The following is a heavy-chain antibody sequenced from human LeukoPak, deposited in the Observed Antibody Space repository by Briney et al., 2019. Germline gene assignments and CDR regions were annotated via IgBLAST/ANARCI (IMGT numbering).Heavy chain of an antibody. CDR1: GFTSSDYW. J-gene: IGHJ4*02. D-gene: IGHD1-26*01. CDR2: IKQDGSDQ. Sequence: GGSLRLSCAASGFTSSDYWMSWVRQAPGKGLEWVAYIKQDGSDQYYVDSVKGRFTISRDNVKHSLYLQLNSLRVEDTAVYYCAIRIVGTPYYFDYWGQGTLVTVS. CDR3: AIRIVGTPYYFDY. V-gene: IGHV3-7*01.